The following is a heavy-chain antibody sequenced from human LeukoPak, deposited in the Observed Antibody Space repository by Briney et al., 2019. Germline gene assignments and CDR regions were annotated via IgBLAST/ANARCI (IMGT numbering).Heavy chain of an antibody. CDR1: GGSFSGYY. D-gene: IGHD6-19*01. Sequence: SETLSLTCAVYGGSFSGYYWSWIRQPPGKGLEWIGEINHSGSTNYNPSLKSRVTISVDTSKNQFSLKLSSVTAADTAVYYYARSSGWYRGYFDYWGQGTLVTVSS. CDR3: ARSSGWYRGYFDY. V-gene: IGHV4-34*01. CDR2: INHSGST. J-gene: IGHJ4*02.